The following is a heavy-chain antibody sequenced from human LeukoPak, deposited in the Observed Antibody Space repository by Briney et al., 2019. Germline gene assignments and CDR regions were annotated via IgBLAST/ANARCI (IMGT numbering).Heavy chain of an antibody. CDR3: ARGYCSGDCFTLFDY. CDR2: INPNSGGT. J-gene: IGHJ4*02. CDR1: GYMFTGYY. V-gene: IGHV1-2*02. Sequence: EASVKVSCKASGYMFTGYYMHWVRQAPGQGLEWMGWINPNSGGTNYAQKFQGRVTMTRDTSISTAYMELSSLGSDDTAVYYCARGYCSGDCFTLFDYWGQGTLVTVSS. D-gene: IGHD2-21*02.